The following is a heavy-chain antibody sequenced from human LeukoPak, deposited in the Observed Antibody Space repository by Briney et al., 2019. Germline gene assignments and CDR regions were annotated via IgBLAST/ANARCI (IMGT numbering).Heavy chain of an antibody. D-gene: IGHD3-22*01. V-gene: IGHV4-39*01. CDR3: ASEGSYYDSSGLRDY. CDR2: IYYSGST. Sequence: SETLSLTCTVSGGSISSSGYYWGWIRQPPGKGLEWIGSIYYSGSTYYNPSLKSRVTISVDTSKNQFSLKLSSVTAADTAVYYCASEGSYYDSSGLRDYWGQGTLVTVSS. J-gene: IGHJ4*02. CDR1: GGSISSSGYY.